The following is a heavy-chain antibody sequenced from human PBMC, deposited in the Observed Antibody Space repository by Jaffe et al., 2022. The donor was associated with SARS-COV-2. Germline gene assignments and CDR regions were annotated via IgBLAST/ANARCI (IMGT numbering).Heavy chain of an antibody. J-gene: IGHJ6*02. D-gene: IGHD3-10*01. Sequence: EVQLVQSGAEVKKPGESLRISCKGSGYSFTSYWISWVRQMPGKGLEWMGRIDPSDSYTNYSPSFQGHVTISADKSISTAYLQWSSLKASDTAMYYCARLPNLSYRVYGMDVWGQGTTVTVSS. CDR3: ARLPNLSYRVYGMDV. CDR2: IDPSDSYT. CDR1: GYSFTSYW. V-gene: IGHV5-10-1*03.